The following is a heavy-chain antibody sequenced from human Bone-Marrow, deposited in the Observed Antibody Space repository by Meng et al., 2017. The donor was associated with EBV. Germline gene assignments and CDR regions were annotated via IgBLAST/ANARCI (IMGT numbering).Heavy chain of an antibody. Sequence: EVQLVESGGGLVKPGGSLRLSCAASGFTFSNAWMSWVRQAPGKGLEWVGRIKSDTDGGTTDYPAPVKGRFTISRDDSKNTLYLQMNSLKSEDTAVYYCTRWSYGGTAYWGQGTLVTVSS. CDR2: IKSDTDGGTT. J-gene: IGHJ4*02. CDR3: TRWSYGGTAY. D-gene: IGHD4-23*01. CDR1: GFTFSNAW. V-gene: IGHV3-15*01.